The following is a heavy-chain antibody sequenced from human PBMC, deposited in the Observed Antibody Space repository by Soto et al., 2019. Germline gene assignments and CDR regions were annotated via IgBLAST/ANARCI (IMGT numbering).Heavy chain of an antibody. CDR3: AKERTAKAAAEFDY. CDR2: VSYDGNVK. V-gene: IGHV3-30*18. J-gene: IGHJ4*02. CDR1: EVNCGDYG. D-gene: IGHD6-25*01. Sequence: PGGSLRLCCAAAEVNCGDYGRQWVSKAPGKGLEWVAVVSYDGNVKFYADSVKGRFTISRDNSKNTLYLQMNSLRTEDTAIYYCAKERTAKAAAEFDYWGQGTLVTVSS.